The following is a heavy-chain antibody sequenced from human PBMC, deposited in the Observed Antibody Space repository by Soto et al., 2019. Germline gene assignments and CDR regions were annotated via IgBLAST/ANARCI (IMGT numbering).Heavy chain of an antibody. Sequence: GGSLRLSCAASGFTFSSYAMHWVRQAPGKGLEWVAVISYDGRNKYYADSVKGRFTISRDSSKNTLYLHMNSLRPEDTAVYYCAKDLSTSSWFDHWGQGTLVTVSS. V-gene: IGHV3-30*18. CDR1: GFTFSSYA. CDR3: AKDLSTSSWFDH. J-gene: IGHJ5*02. D-gene: IGHD6-6*01. CDR2: ISYDGRNK.